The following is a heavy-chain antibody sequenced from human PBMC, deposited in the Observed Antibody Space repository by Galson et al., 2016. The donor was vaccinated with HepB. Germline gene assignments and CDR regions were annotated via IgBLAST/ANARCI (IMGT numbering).Heavy chain of an antibody. CDR1: GYIFRNYG. CDR3: AGDFFFSRPGEFDP. Sequence: SVKVSCKAFGYIFRNYGISWVRQAPGQGLEWMGWISVYNGNTNYAEKFQGRVTMTTDTSTRTAFMELRSLRSADTAVYYCAGDFFFSRPGEFDPWGQGTLVTVSS. D-gene: IGHD2-2*01. V-gene: IGHV1-18*04. J-gene: IGHJ5*02. CDR2: ISVYNGNT.